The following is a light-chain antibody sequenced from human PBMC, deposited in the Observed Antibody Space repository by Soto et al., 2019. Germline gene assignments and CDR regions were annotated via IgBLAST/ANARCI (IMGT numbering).Light chain of an antibody. J-gene: IGKJ2*01. CDR3: QQYNGFST. Sequence: DIQMTQSPSTLSASVGDRVNITCRASQSVGRWLAWYQQKPGKAPKLLVFSASRLDSGAPSRFSGSGSGTVFTLTISSLQPDDFATYYCQQYNGFSTFGQGTKLKIK. V-gene: IGKV1-5*03. CDR2: SAS. CDR1: QSVGRW.